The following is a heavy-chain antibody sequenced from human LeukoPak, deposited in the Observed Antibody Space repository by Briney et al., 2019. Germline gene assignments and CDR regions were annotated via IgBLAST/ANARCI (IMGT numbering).Heavy chain of an antibody. CDR3: ARERDIVVVIAHNYYYYYYMDV. CDR1: GGSISSYY. V-gene: IGHV4-4*07. D-gene: IGHD2-21*01. Sequence: PSETLSLTCTVSGGSISSYYWSWIRQPAGKGLEWIGRIYTSGSTNYNPSLKSRVTMSVDTSKNQFSLKMSSVTAADTAVYYCARERDIVVVIAHNYYYYYYMDVWGKGTTVTVSS. J-gene: IGHJ6*03. CDR2: IYTSGST.